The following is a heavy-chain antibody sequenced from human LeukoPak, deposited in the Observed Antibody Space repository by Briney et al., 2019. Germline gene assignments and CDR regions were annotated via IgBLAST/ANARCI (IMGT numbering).Heavy chain of an antibody. CDR2: IYTSGSI. CDR1: GGSISSGSYY. Sequence: PSQTLSLTCTVSGGSISSGSYYWSWIRQPAGKGLEWIGRIYTSGSINYNPSLKSRVTISVDTSKNQFSLKLSSVTAADTAVYYCARAADYYDSSGYLDYWGQGTLVTVSS. D-gene: IGHD3-22*01. CDR3: ARAADYYDSSGYLDY. V-gene: IGHV4-61*02. J-gene: IGHJ4*02.